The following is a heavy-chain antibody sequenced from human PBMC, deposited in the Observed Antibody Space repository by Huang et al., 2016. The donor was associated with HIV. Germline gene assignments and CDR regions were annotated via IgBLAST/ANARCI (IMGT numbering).Heavy chain of an antibody. V-gene: IGHV4-39*01. CDR3: ARRRTHFTFDY. Sequence: GSIFYTGSAHYNPSLESRVSIFVASSKSQLSVRLRSVTAADTAVYYCARRRTHFTFDYWGQGTLVTVSS. CDR2: IFYTGSA. J-gene: IGHJ4*02.